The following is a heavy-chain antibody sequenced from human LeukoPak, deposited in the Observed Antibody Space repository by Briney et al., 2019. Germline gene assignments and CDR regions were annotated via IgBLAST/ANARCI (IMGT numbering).Heavy chain of an antibody. CDR1: GFTFNNYW. Sequence: GSLRLSCAASGFTFNNYWMHWVRQAPGMGLVWVSSIRFDGGDTAYADSGKGRFTISRDNAKNTMFLQMNNLRAEDTAVYYCAKEIDGFDAWGQGTLVTVSS. V-gene: IGHV3-74*01. J-gene: IGHJ3*01. CDR2: IRFDGGDT. CDR3: AKEIDGFDA.